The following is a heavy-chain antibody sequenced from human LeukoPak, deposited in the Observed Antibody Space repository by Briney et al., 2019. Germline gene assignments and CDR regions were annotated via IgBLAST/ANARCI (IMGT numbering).Heavy chain of an antibody. J-gene: IGHJ6*03. Sequence: SETLSLTCTVSGGSISSYYWSWIRQPPGKGLEWIGYIYYSGSTNYNPSLKSRVTISVDTSKNQFSLKLSSVTAADTAVYYCARDPEPLPYYYYMDVWGKGTTVTVSS. CDR3: ARDPEPLPYYYYMDV. CDR1: GGSISSYY. V-gene: IGHV4-59*01. D-gene: IGHD1-14*01. CDR2: IYYSGST.